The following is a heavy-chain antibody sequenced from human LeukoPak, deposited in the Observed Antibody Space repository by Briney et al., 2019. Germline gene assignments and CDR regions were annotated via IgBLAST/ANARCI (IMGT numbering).Heavy chain of an antibody. CDR3: MRDPTNTSGRYAYFDF. D-gene: IGHD1-26*01. CDR2: ISCYNGDT. J-gene: IGHJ4*02. CDR1: GYTFTHHG. Sequence: AASVKVSCKASGYTFTHHGISWVRPAPGQGLEWLGWISCYNGDTNYGQKFQGRVTMSKDTSTTTVYMELTGLTSDDTAVYYCMRDPTNTSGRYAYFDFWGQGTLVTVSS. V-gene: IGHV1-18*01.